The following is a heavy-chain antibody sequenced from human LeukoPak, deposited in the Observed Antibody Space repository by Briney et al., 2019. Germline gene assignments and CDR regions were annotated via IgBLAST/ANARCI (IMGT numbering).Heavy chain of an antibody. J-gene: IGHJ4*02. CDR2: IIPIFGTA. V-gene: IGHV1-69*13. CDR1: GGTFSSYA. Sequence: SVKVSCKASGGTFSSYAISWVRQAPGQGLEWMGGIIPIFGTANYAQKFQGRVTITADESTSTAYMELSSLRSEDTAVYYCARRGLLFGVVIGFDYWGQGTLVTVSS. CDR3: ARRGLLFGVVIGFDY. D-gene: IGHD3-3*01.